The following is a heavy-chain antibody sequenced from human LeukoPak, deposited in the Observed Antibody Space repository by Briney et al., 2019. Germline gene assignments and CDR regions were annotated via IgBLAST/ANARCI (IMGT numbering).Heavy chain of an antibody. CDR1: GYSISSGYY. J-gene: IGHJ5*02. D-gene: IGHD3-16*02. V-gene: IGHV4-38-2*02. CDR3: ARGGSYVWGSYRLKSWFDP. CDR2: IYHSGST. Sequence: SETLSLTCNVSGYSISSGYYWGWIRQPPGKGLEWIGTIYHSGSTYYNPSLKSRVTISVDTSKNQFSLKLSSVTAADTAVYYCARGGSYVWGSYRLKSWFDPWGQGTLVTVSS.